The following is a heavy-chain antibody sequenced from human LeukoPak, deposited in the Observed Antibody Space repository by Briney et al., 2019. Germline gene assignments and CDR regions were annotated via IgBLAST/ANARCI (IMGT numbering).Heavy chain of an antibody. V-gene: IGHV3-7*01. CDR2: IKQDGSEK. CDR3: ARDSAGNDY. CDR1: GFTFSTYW. J-gene: IGHJ4*02. Sequence: GGSLRISCAASGFTFSTYWMSWVRQAPGKGLEWVANIKQDGSEKYYVDSVKGRFTISRDNAKNSLYLQMNSLRAEDTAMYYCARDSAGNDYWGQGTLVTVSS. D-gene: IGHD6-13*01.